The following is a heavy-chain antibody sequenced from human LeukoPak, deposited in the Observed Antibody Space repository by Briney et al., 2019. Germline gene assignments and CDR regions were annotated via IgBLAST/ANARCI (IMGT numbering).Heavy chain of an antibody. Sequence: GGSLRLSCAASGFTFSSYSMNWVRQAPGKGLEWVSYISSSSSTIYYADSVKGRFTISRDNAKNSLYLQMNSLSAEDTAVYYCARDLGGYSFDYWGQGTLVTVSS. CDR1: GFTFSSYS. CDR3: ARDLGGYSFDY. CDR2: ISSSSSTI. J-gene: IGHJ4*02. D-gene: IGHD5-18*01. V-gene: IGHV3-48*01.